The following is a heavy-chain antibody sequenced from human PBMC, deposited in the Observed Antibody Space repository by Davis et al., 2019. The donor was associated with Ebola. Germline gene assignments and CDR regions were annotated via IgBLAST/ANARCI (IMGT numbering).Heavy chain of an antibody. CDR2: ISGSGGST. D-gene: IGHD6-19*01. CDR1: GFTFSSYA. Sequence: GESLKISCAASGFTFSSYAMHWVRQAPGKGLEWVSAISGSGGSTYYADSVKGRFTISRDNAKHSLYLQMNSLKTEDTAVYYCTTDSIIAVASYYFDYWGQGTLVTVSS. J-gene: IGHJ4*02. CDR3: TTDSIIAVASYYFDY. V-gene: IGHV3-23*01.